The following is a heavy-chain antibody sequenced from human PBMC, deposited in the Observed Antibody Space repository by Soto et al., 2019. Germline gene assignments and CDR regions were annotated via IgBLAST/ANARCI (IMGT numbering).Heavy chain of an antibody. D-gene: IGHD3-22*01. CDR3: ARVNTMIAVDRWGFFDY. CDR1: GGTFSSYA. J-gene: IGHJ4*02. Sequence: SVKVSCKASGGTFSSYAISWVRQAPGQGLEWMGGIIPIFGTANYAQKFQGRVTITADESTITAYMELSSLRSEDTAVYYCARVNTMIAVDRWGFFDYWGQGTLVTVSS. V-gene: IGHV1-69*13. CDR2: IIPIFGTA.